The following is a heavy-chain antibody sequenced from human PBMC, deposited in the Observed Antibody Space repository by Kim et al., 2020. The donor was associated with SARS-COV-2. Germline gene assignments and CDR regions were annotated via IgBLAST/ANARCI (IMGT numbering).Heavy chain of an antibody. CDR3: ARSPPAYYYDSSGYWGPMDG. V-gene: IGHV3-13*04. CDR2: IGTAGDT. J-gene: IGHJ6*02. CDR1: GFTFSSYD. Sequence: GGSLRLSCAASGFTFSSYDMHWVRQATGKGLEWVSAIGTAGDTYYPGSVKGRFTISRENAKNSLYLQMNSLRAGDTAVYYCARSPPAYYYDSSGYWGPMDGWGQGTTVTVSS. D-gene: IGHD3-22*01.